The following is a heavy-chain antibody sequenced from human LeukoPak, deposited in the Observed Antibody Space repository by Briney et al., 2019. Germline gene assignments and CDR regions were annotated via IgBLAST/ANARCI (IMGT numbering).Heavy chain of an antibody. J-gene: IGHJ6*03. D-gene: IGHD3-10*01. V-gene: IGHV4-61*01. CDR1: GGSIRSNSYY. Sequence: SETLSLTCTVSGGSIRSNSYYWSWIRQPPGKGLEWIGYIYYSGSTNYNPSLKSRVTISVDTSKNQFSLKLSSVTAADTAVYYCARGTYGSGSYWRVHYYYYMDVWGKGTTVTISS. CDR3: ARGTYGSGSYWRVHYYYYMDV. CDR2: IYYSGST.